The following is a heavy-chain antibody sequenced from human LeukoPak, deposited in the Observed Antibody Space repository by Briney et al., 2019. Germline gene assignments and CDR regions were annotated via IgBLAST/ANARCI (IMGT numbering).Heavy chain of an antibody. V-gene: IGHV4-59*01. CDR3: ARGKVADFWSGYPYYYYYMDV. CDR2: INLVGST. D-gene: IGHD3-3*01. J-gene: IGHJ6*03. Sequence: SETLSLTCTVSGGSISSYYWSWIRQPPGKGLEWIGYINLVGSTNYNPSFKSRVTISVDTSKNQFSLKLSSVTAAETAVYYCARGKVADFWSGYPYYYYYMDVWGKGTTVSLSS. CDR1: GGSISSYY.